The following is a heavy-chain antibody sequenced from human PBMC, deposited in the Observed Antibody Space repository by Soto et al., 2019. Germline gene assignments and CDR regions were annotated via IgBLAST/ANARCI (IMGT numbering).Heavy chain of an antibody. CDR2: FDPEDGET. D-gene: IGHD6-19*01. CDR3: AIMAVRKNWFDP. CDR1: GYTLSELS. Sequence: ASVKVSCKVSGYTLSELSMHWVRQAPGKGLEWMGGFDPEDGETIYAQKFQGRVTMTEDTSTDTAYMELSSLRSEDTAVYYCAIMAVRKNWFDPWGQGTLVTVSS. V-gene: IGHV1-24*01. J-gene: IGHJ5*02.